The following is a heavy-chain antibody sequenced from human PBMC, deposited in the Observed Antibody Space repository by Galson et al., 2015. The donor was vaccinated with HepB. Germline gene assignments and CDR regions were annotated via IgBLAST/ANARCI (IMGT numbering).Heavy chain of an antibody. CDR1: GFTFSGSA. D-gene: IGHD3-3*01. V-gene: IGHV3-73*01. CDR3: TTTIFGVAG. CDR2: IRSKANSYAT. J-gene: IGHJ4*02. Sequence: SLRLSCAASGFTFSGSAMHWVRQASGKGLEWVGRIRSKANSYATAYAASVKGRFTISRDDSKNTAYLQMNSLKTEDTAVYYCTTTIFGVAGWGQGTLVTVSS.